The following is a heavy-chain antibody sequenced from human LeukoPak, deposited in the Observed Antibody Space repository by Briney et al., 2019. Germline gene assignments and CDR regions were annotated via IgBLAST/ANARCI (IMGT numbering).Heavy chain of an antibody. V-gene: IGHV4-39*07. CDR2: IYYSVNT. J-gene: IGHJ3*01. CDR3: ASRSFYDSSGYYSP. D-gene: IGHD3-22*01. Sequence: SETLSLTCTVSGGSVSSNTYYWGWIRQPPGKGLEWIGTIYYSVNTYYNPSLKSRVTISVDTSKNQFSLKLSSVTAADTAVYYCASRSFYDSSGYYSPWGQGTMVTVSS. CDR1: GGSVSSNTYY.